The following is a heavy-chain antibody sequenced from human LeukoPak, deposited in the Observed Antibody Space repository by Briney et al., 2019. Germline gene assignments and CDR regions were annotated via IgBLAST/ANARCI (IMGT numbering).Heavy chain of an antibody. CDR3: ARKMVGEKAFDY. J-gene: IGHJ4*02. CDR1: GGSISSSSYY. CDR2: IYYSGST. V-gene: IGHV4-39*07. Sequence: SETLSLTCTVSGGSISSSSYYWGWIRRPPGKGLEWIGSIYYSGSTYYNPSLKSRVTISVDTSKNQFSLKLSSVTAVDTAVYYCARKMVGEKAFDYWGPGTLVTVSS. D-gene: IGHD5-24*01.